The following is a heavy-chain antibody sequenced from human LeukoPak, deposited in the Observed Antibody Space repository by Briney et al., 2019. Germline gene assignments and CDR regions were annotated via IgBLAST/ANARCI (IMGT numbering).Heavy chain of an antibody. Sequence: ASVKVSCKASGYTFISYGITWVRQAPGQGLEWMGWISSHNGYTKYAQKFQGRVTMTTDTSMSTAYMELGSLRSDDTAVYYCARNDGFGFGELPLVDYWGQGTLVTVSS. CDR1: GYTFISYG. V-gene: IGHV1-18*01. D-gene: IGHD3-10*01. CDR3: ARNDGFGFGELPLVDY. J-gene: IGHJ4*02. CDR2: ISSHNGYT.